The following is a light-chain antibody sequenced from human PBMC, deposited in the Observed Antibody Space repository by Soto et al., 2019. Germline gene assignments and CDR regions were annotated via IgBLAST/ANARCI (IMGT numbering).Light chain of an antibody. V-gene: IGKV3-15*01. CDR2: GSS. Sequence: ENVLTQSPGTLSLSPGERATLSCRASQSVSSNYLAWYQQKPGQAPRLLIYGSSTSATGVPDRFSGSGSGTESTLTITSLKSEDVAFYYCQQHSNWPRAITFGQGTRLEIK. CDR3: QQHSNWPRAIT. CDR1: QSVSSN. J-gene: IGKJ5*01.